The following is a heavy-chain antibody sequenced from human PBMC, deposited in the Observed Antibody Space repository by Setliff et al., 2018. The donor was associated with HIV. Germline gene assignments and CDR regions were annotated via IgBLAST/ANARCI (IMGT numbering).Heavy chain of an antibody. V-gene: IGHV2-70*11. CDR1: GFSLSPPGMS. CDR2: IDWDDAK. J-gene: IGHJ4*02. CDR3: ARGSESLTYFDN. Sequence: SGPTLVHPTQTLTLTCTFSGFSLSPPGMSVSWIRQPPGKALEWLARIDWDDAKYYSTSLKTRLTISKDTSKNQVVLTKTNMDPVDTATYYCARGSESLTYFDNLGPGTLVTVSS. D-gene: IGHD3-10*01.